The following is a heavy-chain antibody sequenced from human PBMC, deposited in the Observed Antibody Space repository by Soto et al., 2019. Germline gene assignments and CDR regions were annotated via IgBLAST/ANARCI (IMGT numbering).Heavy chain of an antibody. J-gene: IGHJ4*02. D-gene: IGHD4-17*01. CDR3: ARVRLTTVTREWMHFDS. CDR1: GYTFTSYG. V-gene: IGHV1-18*01. Sequence: QVQLVQSGDEVKKPGASVKVSCKASGYTFTSYGISWVRQAPGQGLEWMGWISAYNGNTNYAQKLEGRVTMTTDTSTSTAYMELRSLRSDDTAVYYCARVRLTTVTREWMHFDSWGQGTLVTVSS. CDR2: ISAYNGNT.